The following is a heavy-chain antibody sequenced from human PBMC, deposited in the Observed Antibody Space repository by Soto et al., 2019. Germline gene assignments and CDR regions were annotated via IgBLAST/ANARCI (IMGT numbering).Heavy chain of an antibody. J-gene: IGHJ4*02. Sequence: GGALRLSCASSGFTFSDYTMNWIRQAPGKGLEWVSCISSSSSTIYYADSVRGRFTISRDNAQNSLYLQMNSLRAEDTAVYYCARDHSYYFDYWGQGTLVTVS. V-gene: IGHV3-48*01. CDR2: ISSSSSTI. CDR3: ARDHSYYFDY. D-gene: IGHD5-18*01. CDR1: GFTFSDYT.